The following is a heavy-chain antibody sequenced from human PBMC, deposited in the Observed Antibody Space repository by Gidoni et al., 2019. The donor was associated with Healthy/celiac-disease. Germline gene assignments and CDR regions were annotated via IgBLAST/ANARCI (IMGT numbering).Heavy chain of an antibody. D-gene: IGHD3-3*01. Sequence: VQLVQSGAEVKKPGASVTASCKASGHTFTGYYLHWVRQAHGQGLEWMGWINPNSGDTNYAQKCRGRITMTRDTTISTAYMEMSRLRSDDTAVYYCARALDSNDAFDIWGQGTMVTVSS. CDR3: ARALDSNDAFDI. CDR2: INPNSGDT. V-gene: IGHV1-2*02. CDR1: GHTFTGYY. J-gene: IGHJ3*02.